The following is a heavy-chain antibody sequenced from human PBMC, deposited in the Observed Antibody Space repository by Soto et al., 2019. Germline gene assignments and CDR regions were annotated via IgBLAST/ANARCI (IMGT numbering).Heavy chain of an antibody. D-gene: IGHD2-21*01. CDR1: GFTFRNFV. CDR3: AQDRGWGVVSPSHDY. V-gene: IGHV3-23*01. J-gene: IGHJ4*02. CDR2: IRGTGGET. Sequence: EVELLESGGGIVQPGGSLRVSCVASGFTFRNFVMSWVRQAPGKGLEWVSAIRGTGGETFYADSVKGRFTISRDNSKNTLYLQMNSLRDEDTGLYFCAQDRGWGVVSPSHDYWGQGTLVTVSS.